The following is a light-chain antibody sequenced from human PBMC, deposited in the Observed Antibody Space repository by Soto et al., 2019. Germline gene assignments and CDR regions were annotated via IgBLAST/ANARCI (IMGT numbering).Light chain of an antibody. CDR1: QNIRRY. CDR3: QQRYSTPYT. V-gene: IGKV1-39*01. Sequence: DIQMTPSPSSLSASVGDRVTITCRASQNIRRYLNWYQQKPGKAPELLISAASSLQSGVPSRFSGGGSGTDFTLTISSLQPDDSATYYCQQRYSTPYTFGQGTNLEIK. J-gene: IGKJ2*01. CDR2: AAS.